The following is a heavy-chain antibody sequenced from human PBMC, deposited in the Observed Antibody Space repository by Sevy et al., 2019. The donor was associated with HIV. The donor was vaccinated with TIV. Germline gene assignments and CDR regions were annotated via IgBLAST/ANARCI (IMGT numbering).Heavy chain of an antibody. D-gene: IGHD5-12*01. CDR1: GFTVSSNY. Sequence: GGCLRLSCAASGFTVSSNYMSWVRQAPGKGLEWVSVIYSGGSTYYADSVKGRFTISRDNSKNTLYLQMNSLRAEDTAVYYCAREGGRWLQLGAFDIWGQGTMVTVSS. CDR3: AREGGRWLQLGAFDI. J-gene: IGHJ3*02. CDR2: IYSGGST. V-gene: IGHV3-53*01.